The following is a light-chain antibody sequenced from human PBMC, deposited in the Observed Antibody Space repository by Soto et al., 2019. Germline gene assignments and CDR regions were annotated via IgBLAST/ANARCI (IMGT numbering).Light chain of an antibody. J-gene: IGLJ1*01. Sequence: QSALTQPASVSGSPGQSITISCTGTSSDIGAYNYVSWYQQHPGKAPKLMIYDVANRPSGVSDRFSGSKSGNTASLTISGLQAEDEADYYCCSYTMSSICVFGTGTKLTVL. CDR3: CSYTMSSICV. CDR1: SSDIGAYNY. CDR2: DVA. V-gene: IGLV2-14*03.